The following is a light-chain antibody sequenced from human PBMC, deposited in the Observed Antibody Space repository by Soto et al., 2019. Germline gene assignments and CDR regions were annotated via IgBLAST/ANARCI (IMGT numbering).Light chain of an antibody. V-gene: IGKV3-11*01. J-gene: IGKJ1*01. CDR3: QHRSEWPPA. CDR2: DSS. Sequence: EIVLTQSPATLSLSPGERATLSCRASQSVSSFLAWYQQKPGQAPRLLISDSSNRATGIPARFSGSGSGTDFTLTISSLEPEDFAVYYCQHRSEWPPAFGQGTKVEVK. CDR1: QSVSSF.